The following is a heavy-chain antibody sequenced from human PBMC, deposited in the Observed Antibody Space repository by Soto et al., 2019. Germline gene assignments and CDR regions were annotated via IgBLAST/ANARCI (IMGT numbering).Heavy chain of an antibody. V-gene: IGHV3-23*01. D-gene: IGHD5-12*01. CDR1: GFTFSTYT. Sequence: GGSLRLSCAASGFTFSTYTMNWVRQAPGKGLEWVSGISGNGDSTYYADSVKGRFTISRDNSKNTLFLQMSSLRAEDTAVYYCAKDPHAWPYYFDYWGQGTLVTSPQ. CDR2: ISGNGDST. CDR3: AKDPHAWPYYFDY. J-gene: IGHJ4*02.